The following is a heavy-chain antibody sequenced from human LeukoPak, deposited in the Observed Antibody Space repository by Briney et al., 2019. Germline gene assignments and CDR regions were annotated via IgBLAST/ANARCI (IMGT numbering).Heavy chain of an antibody. CDR2: LNPNSGGT. V-gene: IGHV1-2*02. CDR3: ARVVKSPGYSSSWYSY. Sequence: GASVKVSCKASGYTFTGYYMHWVRQAPGQGLEWMGWLNPNSGGTNYAQKFQGRVTMTRDTSISTAYMELSRLRSDDTAVYYCARVVKSPGYSSSWYSYWGQGTLVTVSS. CDR1: GYTFTGYY. J-gene: IGHJ4*02. D-gene: IGHD6-13*01.